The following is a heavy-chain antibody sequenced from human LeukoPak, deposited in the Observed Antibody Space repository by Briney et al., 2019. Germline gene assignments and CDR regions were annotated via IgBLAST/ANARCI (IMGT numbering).Heavy chain of an antibody. CDR2: INSDGSST. CDR1: GFTFTSYW. J-gene: IGHJ4*02. Sequence: PGGSLRLSCAASGFTFTSYWMHWVRQAPGKGLVWVSRINSDGSSTTYADSVKGRFTISRDNSKNTLYLQMNSLRAEDTAVYYCARAMARGGNYFDYWGQGTLVTVSS. D-gene: IGHD5-24*01. V-gene: IGHV3-74*01. CDR3: ARAMARGGNYFDY.